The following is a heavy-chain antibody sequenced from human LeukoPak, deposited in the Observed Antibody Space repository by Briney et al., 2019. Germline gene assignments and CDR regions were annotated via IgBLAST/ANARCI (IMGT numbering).Heavy chain of an antibody. J-gene: IGHJ5*02. V-gene: IGHV4-59*01. CDR2: IYYSGST. CDR1: GGSNSSDY. CDR3: ARHWSHSVAQFGRSYWFDP. Sequence: SETLSLTCTVSGGSNSSDYWSWIRQPPGKGLEWIGYIYYSGSTNYNPSLKSRVTISVDTSKNQFSLKLSSVTAADTAVYYCARHWSHSVAQFGRSYWFDPWGQGTLVTVSS. D-gene: IGHD2-15*01.